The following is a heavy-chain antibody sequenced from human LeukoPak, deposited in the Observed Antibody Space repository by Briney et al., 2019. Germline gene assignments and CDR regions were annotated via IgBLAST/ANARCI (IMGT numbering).Heavy chain of an antibody. D-gene: IGHD3-10*01. CDR1: DGSISNYY. CDR3: AKDYGLGSYPLIFSYGKDV. J-gene: IGHJ6*04. Sequence: SETLSLTCTVSDGSISNYYWSWIRQPPGKGLEWIGYVYYSGRTTYNPSLKSRVTISVDTSKTQFSLKLTSVTAADSAVYYCAKDYGLGSYPLIFSYGKDVWGKGTTVTVSS. V-gene: IGHV4-59*01. CDR2: VYYSGRT.